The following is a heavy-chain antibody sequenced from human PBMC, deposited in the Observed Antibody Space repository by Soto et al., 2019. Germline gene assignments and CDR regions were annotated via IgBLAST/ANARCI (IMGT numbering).Heavy chain of an antibody. CDR3: ARDGLGYCSSTSCYSNWFDP. CDR1: GFTFSSYG. D-gene: IGHD2-2*03. CDR2: IWYDGSNK. J-gene: IGHJ5*02. V-gene: IGHV3-33*01. Sequence: QVQLVESGGGVVQPGRSLRLSCAASGFTFSSYGMHWVRQAPGKGLEWVAVIWYDGSNKYYADSVKGRFTISRDNSKNTLYLQMNSRRAEDTAVYYCARDGLGYCSSTSCYSNWFDPWGQGTLVTVSS.